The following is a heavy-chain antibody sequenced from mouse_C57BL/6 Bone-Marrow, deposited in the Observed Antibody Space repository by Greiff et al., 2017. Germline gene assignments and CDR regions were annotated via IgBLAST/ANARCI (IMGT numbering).Heavy chain of an antibody. CDR2: IDPEDGET. D-gene: IGHD1-1*01. CDR1: GFNIKDYY. CDR3: TRTLFCYGTDY. V-gene: IGHV14-2*01. J-gene: IGHJ2*01. Sequence: VQLQQSGAELVKPGASVKLSCTASGFNIKDYYIHWVKQRPEQGLEWIGRIDPEDGETKYAPKFQDKATITADTSSNTAYLQLSSLTSEDTAVYYCTRTLFCYGTDYWGQGTTLTVSS.